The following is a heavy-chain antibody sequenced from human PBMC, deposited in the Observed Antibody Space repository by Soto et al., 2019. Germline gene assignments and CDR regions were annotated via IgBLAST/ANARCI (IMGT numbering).Heavy chain of an antibody. CDR3: AREVDYDILTGYYGGAFDI. Sequence: GGSLRLSCAASGFTVSSNYMSWVRQAPGKGLEWVSVIYSGGSTYYADSVKGRFTISRDNSKNTLYLQMNSLRAEDTAVYYCAREVDYDILTGYYGGAFDIWGQGTMVTVSS. D-gene: IGHD3-9*01. CDR1: GFTVSSNY. J-gene: IGHJ3*02. CDR2: IYSGGST. V-gene: IGHV3-66*01.